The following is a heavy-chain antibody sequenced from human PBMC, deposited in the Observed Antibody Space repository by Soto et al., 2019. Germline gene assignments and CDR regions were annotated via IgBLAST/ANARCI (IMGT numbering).Heavy chain of an antibody. Sequence: EVQLVESGGGLVQPGGSLRLSCAASGFTFSSYEMNWVRQAPGKGLEWVSYISSGGSTIYYADSVRGRFTISRDNAKNSLYLQMNSLRAEGTAVYYCARDDSGYPSYFHYWGQGTLVTVSS. CDR2: ISSGGSTI. CDR1: GFTFSSYE. D-gene: IGHD3-16*02. J-gene: IGHJ4*02. CDR3: ARDDSGYPSYFHY. V-gene: IGHV3-48*03.